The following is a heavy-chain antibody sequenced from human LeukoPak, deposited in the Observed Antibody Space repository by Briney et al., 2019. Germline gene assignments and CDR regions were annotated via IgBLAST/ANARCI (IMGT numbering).Heavy chain of an antibody. J-gene: IGHJ6*02. CDR1: GYTFTSYG. D-gene: IGHD2-15*01. V-gene: IGHV1-18*01. CDR3: ARGTVVYYYYGMDV. CDR2: ISAYNGNT. Sequence: VKVSCKASGYTFTSYGISWVRQAPGQGLEWMGWISAYNGNTNYAQKLQGRVTMTTDTSTTTAYMELRSLRSDDTAVYYCARGTVVYYYYGMDVWGQGTTVTVSS.